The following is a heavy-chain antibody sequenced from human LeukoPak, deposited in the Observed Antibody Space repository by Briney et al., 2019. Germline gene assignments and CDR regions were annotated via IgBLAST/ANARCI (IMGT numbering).Heavy chain of an antibody. CDR2: ITTTTDTI. V-gene: IGHV3-48*03. CDR1: GFTFSSYE. D-gene: IGHD1-26*01. CDR3: AKEYTGTFSPFPSYFDN. J-gene: IGHJ4*02. Sequence: GGSLRLSCAASGFTFSSYENNWVRQAQAQGLEWVSYITTTTDTIYYADSVKGRFTISRDNSKNTLYLQMNSLRAEDTAIYYCAKEYTGTFSPFPSYFDNWGQGTLVTVSS.